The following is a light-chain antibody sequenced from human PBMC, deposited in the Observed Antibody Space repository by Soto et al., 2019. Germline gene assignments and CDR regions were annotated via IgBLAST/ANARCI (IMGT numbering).Light chain of an antibody. J-gene: IGKJ1*01. V-gene: IGKV3-15*01. CDR1: QSINSN. CDR3: QQYNNWPGT. Sequence: EIVMTQSPATLSVSPGDGATLSCRASQSINSNLAWYQQKPGQAPRLLIYGASTRATGIPARFSGTGSGTEFTLTISSLRSEDFAVYYCQQYNNWPGTFGQGTEVEIK. CDR2: GAS.